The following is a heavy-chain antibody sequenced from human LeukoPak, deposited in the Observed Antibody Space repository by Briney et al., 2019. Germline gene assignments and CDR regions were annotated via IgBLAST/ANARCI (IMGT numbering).Heavy chain of an antibody. Sequence: GGSLRLSCAASGFTFKSYEMNWVRQAPGKGLEGGTYISSSGSVIYYADSVKGRFTISRDNAKNSLYLQMNSLRAEDTAVYYCARTNIVAAGWGYYFDYWGQGTLVTVSS. D-gene: IGHD6-13*01. CDR1: GFTFKSYE. J-gene: IGHJ4*02. CDR3: ARTNIVAAGWGYYFDY. CDR2: ISSSGSVI. V-gene: IGHV3-48*03.